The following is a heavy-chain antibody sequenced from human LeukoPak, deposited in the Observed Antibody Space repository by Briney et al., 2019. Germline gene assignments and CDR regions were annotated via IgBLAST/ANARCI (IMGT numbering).Heavy chain of an antibody. D-gene: IGHD6-25*01. CDR3: ARTIAATDPYNWFDP. Sequence: SGGSLRLSCAASGFTFSSYSMNWVRQAPGKGLEWVSSISSSSSYIYYADSVKGRFTISRDNAKNSLYLQMNSLRAEDTAVYYCARTIAATDPYNWFDPWGQGTLVTVSS. J-gene: IGHJ5*02. CDR1: GFTFSSYS. V-gene: IGHV3-21*01. CDR2: ISSSSSYI.